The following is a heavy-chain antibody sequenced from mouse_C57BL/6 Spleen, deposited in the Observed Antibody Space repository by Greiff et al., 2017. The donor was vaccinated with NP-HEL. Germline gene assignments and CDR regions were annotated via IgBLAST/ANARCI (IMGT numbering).Heavy chain of an antibody. V-gene: IGHV1-42*01. J-gene: IGHJ3*01. CDR1: GYSFTGYY. CDR2: INPSTGGT. D-gene: IGHD1-3*01. CDR3: AINYWFAY. Sequence: EVQLQQSVPELVKPGASVKISCKASGYSFTGYYMNWVKQSPEKSLEWIGEINPSTGGTTYNQKFKAKATLTVDKSSSTAYMQLKSLTSEDSAVYYCAINYWFAYWGQGTLVTVSA.